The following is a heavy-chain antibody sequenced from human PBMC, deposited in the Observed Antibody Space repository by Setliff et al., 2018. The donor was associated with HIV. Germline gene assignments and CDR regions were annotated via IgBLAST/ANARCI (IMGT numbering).Heavy chain of an antibody. J-gene: IGHJ4*02. CDR3: ARPYGSGWYFFDY. V-gene: IGHV1-8*02. Sequence: ASVKVSCKASGGTFSNYAISWVRQAPGQGLEWMGWVNPKSGNTGFAQKFRGRVTITRNNSISTAYMELRNLKSEATAVYFCARPYGSGWYFFDYWGQGTLVTVSS. CDR1: GGTFSNYA. CDR2: VNPKSGNT. D-gene: IGHD6-19*01.